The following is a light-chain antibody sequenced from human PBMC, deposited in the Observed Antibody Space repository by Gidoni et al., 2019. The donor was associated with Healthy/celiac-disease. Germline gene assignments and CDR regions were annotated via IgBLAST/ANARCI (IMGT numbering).Light chain of an antibody. CDR1: KSVSSY. J-gene: IGKJ4*01. Sequence: EIVLTQSPATLSLSPGERATLSCRASKSVSSYLAWYQQKPGQAPRLLIYDASNRAPGIPARFRGSGSGTDFTLSISSLAPEDFAVYYCQQRSNWLTFGGGTKVEIK. V-gene: IGKV3-11*01. CDR3: QQRSNWLT. CDR2: DAS.